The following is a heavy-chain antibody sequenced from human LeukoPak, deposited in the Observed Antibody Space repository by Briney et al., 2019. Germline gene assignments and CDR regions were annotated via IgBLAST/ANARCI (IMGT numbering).Heavy chain of an antibody. D-gene: IGHD4-17*01. J-gene: IGHJ3*01. CDR1: GYTFTDYY. Sequence: GASVKVSCQASGYTFTDYYIHWMRQAPGQGLEWMGLINPKRGVTTYAQKFQGRVTMTRDTSITTAYMELTRLRSDDTTIYYCARERNYGDYGNAFDVWGQGTKVTVSS. CDR3: ARERNYGDYGNAFDV. CDR2: INPKRGVT. V-gene: IGHV1-2*02.